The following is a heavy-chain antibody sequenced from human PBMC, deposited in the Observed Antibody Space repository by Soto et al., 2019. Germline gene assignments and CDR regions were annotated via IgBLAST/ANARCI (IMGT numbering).Heavy chain of an antibody. CDR3: ARGNRYYDFWSGYWTYYYYGMDV. J-gene: IGHJ6*02. CDR1: GYTFTGYY. Sequence: ASVKVSCKTSGYTFTGYYMHWVRQAPGQGLEWMGWINPNSGGTNYAQKFQGRVTMTRDTSISTAYMELSRLRSDETAVYYCARGNRYYDFWSGYWTYYYYGMDVWGQGTTVTVSS. CDR2: INPNSGGT. D-gene: IGHD3-3*01. V-gene: IGHV1-2*02.